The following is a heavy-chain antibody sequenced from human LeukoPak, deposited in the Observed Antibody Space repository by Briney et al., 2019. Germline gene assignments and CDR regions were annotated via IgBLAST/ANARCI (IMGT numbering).Heavy chain of an antibody. D-gene: IGHD3-10*01. Sequence: PGGSLRLSCAASGFTFSSYRMNWVRQAPGKGLEWVSYISSSSSTIYYADSVKGRFTISRDNAKNSLYLQMNSLRAEDTAVYYCARDLVAMVRGGTGMDVWGQGTTVTVSS. CDR1: GFTFSSYR. V-gene: IGHV3-48*01. J-gene: IGHJ6*02. CDR2: ISSSSSTI. CDR3: ARDLVAMVRGGTGMDV.